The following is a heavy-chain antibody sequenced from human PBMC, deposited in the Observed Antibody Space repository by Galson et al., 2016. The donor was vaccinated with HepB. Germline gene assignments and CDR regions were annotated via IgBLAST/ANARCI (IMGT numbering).Heavy chain of an antibody. CDR1: GYTFTHYG. V-gene: IGHV1-18*04. D-gene: IGHD1-26*01. CDR2: ISIYNGNT. Sequence: SVKVSCKASGYTFTHYGINWVRQAPGQGLEWVGWISIYNGNTEYEEKFQDRVTMTRDTSANTAYMELRTLRFDDTAVYFCARDVGPTTLFFEDWGQGTLVTVSA. CDR3: ARDVGPTTLFFED. J-gene: IGHJ4*02.